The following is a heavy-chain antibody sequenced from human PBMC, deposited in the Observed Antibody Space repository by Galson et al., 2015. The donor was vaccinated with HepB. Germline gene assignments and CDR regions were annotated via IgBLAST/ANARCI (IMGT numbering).Heavy chain of an antibody. CDR2: IDAAGTFL. Sequence: SLRLSCAASGFILSNYWMHWVRQTPGKGPVWISRIDAAGTFLSYADSVKGRFTISRDNAKNTLYLQMNSLRAEDTAVYYCARVARYCGGASCYGWFDPWGQGTQVTVSS. J-gene: IGHJ5*02. CDR3: ARVARYCGGASCYGWFDP. CDR1: GFILSNYW. D-gene: IGHD2-2*01. V-gene: IGHV3-74*01.